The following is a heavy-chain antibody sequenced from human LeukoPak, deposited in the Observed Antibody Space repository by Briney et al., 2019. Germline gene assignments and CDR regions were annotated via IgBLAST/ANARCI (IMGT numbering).Heavy chain of an antibody. V-gene: IGHV1-69*04. D-gene: IGHD1-26*01. CDR2: IIPILGIA. CDR1: GGTFSSYA. Sequence: SVQVSCKASGGTFSSYAISWVRQAPGQGLEWMGRIIPILGIANYAQKFQGRVTITADKSTSTAYMELSSLRSEDTAVYYCARDRSIYSAFDIWGQGTMVTVSS. CDR3: ARDRSIYSAFDI. J-gene: IGHJ3*02.